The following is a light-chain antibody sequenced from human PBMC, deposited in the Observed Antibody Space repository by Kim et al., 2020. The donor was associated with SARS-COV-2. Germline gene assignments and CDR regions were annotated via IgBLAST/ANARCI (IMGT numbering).Light chain of an antibody. V-gene: IGKV3-20*01. CDR2: AAS. CDR3: QQYGGSPYT. Sequence: EIVLTQSPGTLSLSPGERATLSCRASQSVSNNYLTWYQQKPGQAPRLFIYAASRRVSGIPDRFSGSGSGTDFTLTISRLEPEDFAVYYCQQYGGSPYTFGQGTKLDI. J-gene: IGKJ2*01. CDR1: QSVSNNY.